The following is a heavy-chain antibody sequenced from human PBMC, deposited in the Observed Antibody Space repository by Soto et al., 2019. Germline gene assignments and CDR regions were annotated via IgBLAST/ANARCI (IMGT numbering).Heavy chain of an antibody. Sequence: EVQLVESGGGLVQPGGSLRLSCAASGFTFSSYWMSWVRQAPGKGLEWVANIKPDGSEKYYVDSVRGRFTISRDNVENSLNVQMNSLRAEDAALYYCARDEARPLGYWGQGTLVTVSS. CDR2: IKPDGSEK. V-gene: IGHV3-7*01. J-gene: IGHJ4*02. CDR3: ARDEARPLGY. D-gene: IGHD6-6*01. CDR1: GFTFSSYW.